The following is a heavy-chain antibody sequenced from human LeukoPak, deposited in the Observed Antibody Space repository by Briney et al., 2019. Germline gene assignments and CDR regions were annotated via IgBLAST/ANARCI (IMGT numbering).Heavy chain of an antibody. CDR1: GGSISSYY. CDR2: IYYSGST. D-gene: IGHD4-17*01. CDR3: ARDVVHYGSYYYYMDV. J-gene: IGHJ6*03. V-gene: IGHV4-59*01. Sequence: SETLSLTCTVSGGSISSYYWSWIRQPPGKGLEWIGYIYYSGSTNYNPSLKSRVTISVDTSKNQFSLKLSSVTAADTAVYYCARDVVHYGSYYYYMDVWGIGTTVTVSS.